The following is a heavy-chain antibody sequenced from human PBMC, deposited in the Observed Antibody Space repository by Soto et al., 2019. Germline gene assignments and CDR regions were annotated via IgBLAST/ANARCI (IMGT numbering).Heavy chain of an antibody. CDR2: VHHSWGS. V-gene: IGHV4-59*08. D-gene: IGHD3-10*01. J-gene: IGHJ6*02. CDR3: ARQGFGPLHGLVDV. Sequence: QVQLQESGPGLVKPSETPSLSCTVSGGSISSYYWSWFRQSPGKRMEWIGYVHHSWGSSYNPSLQSRVAISLATYKSQFSLKVTSVTATDTAVYYCARQGFGPLHGLVDVWGQGTTVTVSS. CDR1: GGSISSYY.